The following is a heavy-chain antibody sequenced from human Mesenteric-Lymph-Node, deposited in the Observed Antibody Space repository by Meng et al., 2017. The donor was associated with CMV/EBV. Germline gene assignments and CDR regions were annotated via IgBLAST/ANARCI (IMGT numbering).Heavy chain of an antibody. CDR1: GYTFSDYY. D-gene: IGHD6-13*01. J-gene: IGHJ6*02. Sequence: ASVKVSCKASGYTFSDYYIHWVRQAPGQGPEWMGWINPYNGGTDYVQKFKGRVTLTRDTSISTAYMELRRLRSDDTAVYYCARDRIAAAGTPQYYYYGMDVWGQGTTVTVSS. CDR2: INPYNGGT. CDR3: ARDRIAAAGTPQYYYYGMDV. V-gene: IGHV1-2*02.